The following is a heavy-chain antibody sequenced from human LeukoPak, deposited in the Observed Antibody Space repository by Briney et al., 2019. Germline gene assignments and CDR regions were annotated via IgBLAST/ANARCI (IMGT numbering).Heavy chain of an antibody. Sequence: PGGSLRLSCAASGFTFSSYAMSWVRQAPGKGLEWVSAISGSGGSTYYADSVKGRLTISRDNSKNTLYLQMNSLRAEDTAVYYCAKAGHVLLWFGESLFGAFDIWGQGTMVTVSS. CDR3: AKAGHVLLWFGESLFGAFDI. V-gene: IGHV3-23*01. CDR1: GFTFSSYA. D-gene: IGHD3-10*01. J-gene: IGHJ3*02. CDR2: ISGSGGST.